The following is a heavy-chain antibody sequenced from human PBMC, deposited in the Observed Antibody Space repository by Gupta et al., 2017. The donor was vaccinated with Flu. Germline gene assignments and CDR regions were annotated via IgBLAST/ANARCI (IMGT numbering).Heavy chain of an antibody. CDR2: MYQSGNT. Sequence: SWIRQHPGKNLEWIGSMYQSGNTHYNPSLKSRVTMSVDTSKNQLSLKLSSVTAADTAVYYCATDRDSRWFLTWGQGALVAVSS. D-gene: IGHD2-21*02. J-gene: IGHJ5*02. CDR3: ATDRDSRWFLT. V-gene: IGHV4-31*02.